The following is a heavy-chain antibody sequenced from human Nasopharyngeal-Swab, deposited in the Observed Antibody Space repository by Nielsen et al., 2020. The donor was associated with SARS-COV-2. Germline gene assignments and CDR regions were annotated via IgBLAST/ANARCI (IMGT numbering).Heavy chain of an antibody. V-gene: IGHV3-30*18. D-gene: IGHD5-18*01. J-gene: IGHJ4*02. Sequence: GGSLRLSCAASGFTFSSYGMHWVRQAPGKGLEWVAVISYDGSNKYYADSVKGRFTISRDNSKNTLYLQMNSLRAEDTAVYYCAKDKGVDTATVFDYWGQGTLVTVSS. CDR3: AKDKGVDTATVFDY. CDR1: GFTFSSYG. CDR2: ISYDGSNK.